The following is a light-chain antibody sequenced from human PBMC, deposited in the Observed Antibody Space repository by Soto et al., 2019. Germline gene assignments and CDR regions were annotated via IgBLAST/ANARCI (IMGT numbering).Light chain of an antibody. CDR2: GNR. Sequence: QSVLTQPPSVSGAPGQRVTLSCTGSSSNIGAGYDIHWYQQLPGTAPKLLIYGNRNRPSGVPDRFSGSKSGTSAALTITGLQAEDEADYYCQSYDSSSLGVHVVFGGGTKLTVL. J-gene: IGLJ2*01. V-gene: IGLV1-40*01. CDR1: SSNIGAGYD. CDR3: QSYDSSSLGVHVV.